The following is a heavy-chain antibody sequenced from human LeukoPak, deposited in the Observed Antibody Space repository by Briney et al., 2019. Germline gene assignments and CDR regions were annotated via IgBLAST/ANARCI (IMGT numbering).Heavy chain of an antibody. CDR2: IDYSGST. CDR3: VRESVGSVDPRGYSTTVSQDV. CDR1: GGSNSSYY. Sequence: SETLSLTCTVSGGSNSSYYWSWIRQPPGKGLEWIGHIDYSGSTNYNPSLKSRVTISVDTSKNQFSLKLSSVTAADTAVYYCVRESVGSVDPRGYSTTVSQDVWGKGTTVTISS. V-gene: IGHV4-59*01. J-gene: IGHJ6*04. D-gene: IGHD4-17*01.